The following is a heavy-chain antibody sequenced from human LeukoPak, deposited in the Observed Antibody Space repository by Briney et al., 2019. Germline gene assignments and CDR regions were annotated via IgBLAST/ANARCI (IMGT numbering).Heavy chain of an antibody. V-gene: IGHV3-21*01. J-gene: IGHJ4*02. CDR1: GFTFSSYS. CDR3: ARVPPGSGSYPFDY. Sequence: PGGSLRLSCAASGFTFSSYSMNWVRQAPGKGLEWVSSISSSSSYIYYADSVKGRFTISRDNAKKSLCLQMNSLRAEDTAVYYCARVPPGSGSYPFDYWGQGTLVTVSS. CDR2: ISSSSSYI. D-gene: IGHD1-26*01.